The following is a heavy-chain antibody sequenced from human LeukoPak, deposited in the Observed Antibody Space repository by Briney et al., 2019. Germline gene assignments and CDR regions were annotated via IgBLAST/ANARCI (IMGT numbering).Heavy chain of an antibody. CDR3: ARNLAAAANNQLGFDY. CDR2: IYYSGST. D-gene: IGHD6-13*01. J-gene: IGHJ4*02. V-gene: IGHV4-59*08. CDR1: GGSISSYY. Sequence: SETLSLTCTVSGGSISSYYWSWIRQPPGKGLEWIGYIYYSGSTNYNPSLKSRVTISVDTSKNQFSLKLSSVTAADTAVYYCARNLAAAANNQLGFDYWGQGTLVTVSS.